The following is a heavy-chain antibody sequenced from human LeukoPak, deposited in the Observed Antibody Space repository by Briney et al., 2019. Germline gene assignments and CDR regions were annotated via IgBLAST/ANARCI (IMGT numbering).Heavy chain of an antibody. J-gene: IGHJ4*02. D-gene: IGHD5-18*01. CDR1: GGSISSSGYY. CDR2: IYYTGST. Sequence: SETLSLTCTVSGGSISSSGYYWGWIRQPPGKGLEWIATIYYTGSTYYSPSLRSRVTISVDTSKDQFSLKLTSVTAADTADYYCARLTGGYSYGYAGYWGQGTLVTVSS. CDR3: ARLTGGYSYGYAGY. V-gene: IGHV4-39*01.